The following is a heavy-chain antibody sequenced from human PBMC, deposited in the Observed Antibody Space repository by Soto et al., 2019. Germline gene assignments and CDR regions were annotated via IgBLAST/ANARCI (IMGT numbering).Heavy chain of an antibody. J-gene: IGHJ4*02. V-gene: IGHV4-34*01. Sequence: SETLSLTCAVYGGSFSGYYWSWIRQPPGKGLEWIGEINHSGSTNYNPSLKSRVTISVDTSKNQFSLKLSSVTAADTAVYYCERTGLGSSSDYWGQGTMLTVYS. CDR1: GGSFSGYY. CDR3: ERTGLGSSSDY. D-gene: IGHD6-6*01. CDR2: INHSGST.